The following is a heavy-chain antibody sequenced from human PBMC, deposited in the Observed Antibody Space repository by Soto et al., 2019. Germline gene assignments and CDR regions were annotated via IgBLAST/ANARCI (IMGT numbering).Heavy chain of an antibody. CDR2: ISYGGSNK. J-gene: IGHJ6*02. CDR1: GFTFSSYG. D-gene: IGHD1-26*01. V-gene: IGHV3-30*18. Sequence: KLSCAASGFTFSSYGMHWVRQAPGKGLEWVAVISYGGSNKYYADSVKGRFTISRDNSKNTLYLQMNSLRAEDTAVYYCAKVLIVGATHYGMDVWGQVTTVTVSS. CDR3: AKVLIVGATHYGMDV.